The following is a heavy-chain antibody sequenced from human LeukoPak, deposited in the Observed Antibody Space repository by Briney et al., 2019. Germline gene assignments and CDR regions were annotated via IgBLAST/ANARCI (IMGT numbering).Heavy chain of an antibody. CDR2: ISSDGGST. D-gene: IGHD1-26*01. Sequence: PGGSLRLSCAASGIIFSNYAMHWVRQGPGKGLECISTISSDGGSTYYANSVKGRFTISRDNSKNTLYLQMGSLRAEDVAVYYCARGRQGAKTRYFDLWGRGTRVTVSS. J-gene: IGHJ2*01. CDR3: ARGRQGAKTRYFDL. V-gene: IGHV3-64*01. CDR1: GIIFSNYA.